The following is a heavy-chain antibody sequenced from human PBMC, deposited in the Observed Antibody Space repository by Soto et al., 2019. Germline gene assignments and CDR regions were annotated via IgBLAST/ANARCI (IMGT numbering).Heavy chain of an antibody. V-gene: IGHV4-59*01. CDR2: IYYSGST. J-gene: IGHJ6*02. CDR3: AGYYDILTVYYKDDGMDV. CDR1: GGSISMYY. D-gene: IGHD3-9*01. Sequence: PAETLSLTCTVSGGSISMYYWSWIRQPPGKGLEWIGYIYYSGSTNYNPSLKSRVTISVDTSKNQFSLKLSSVTAAETAVYYCAGYYDILTVYYKDDGMDVWGQGTXVAGSS.